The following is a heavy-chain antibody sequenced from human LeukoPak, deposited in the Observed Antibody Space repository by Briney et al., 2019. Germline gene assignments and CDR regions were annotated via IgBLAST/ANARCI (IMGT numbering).Heavy chain of an antibody. J-gene: IGHJ4*02. Sequence: PSETLSLTCAVSGGSISSSNWWNWVRQPPGKGLEWIGQIYHSGSTNYNPSLKSRVTMSVDTSKNQFSLKLSSVTAADTAVYYCARTYGGYFDFWGQGTLVTVSS. D-gene: IGHD4-23*01. CDR2: IYHSGST. V-gene: IGHV4-4*02. CDR3: ARTYGGYFDF. CDR1: GGSISSSNW.